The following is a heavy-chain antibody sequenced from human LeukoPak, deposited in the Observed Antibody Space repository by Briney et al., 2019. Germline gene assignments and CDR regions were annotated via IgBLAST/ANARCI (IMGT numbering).Heavy chain of an antibody. J-gene: IGHJ4*02. CDR3: ARDRALYDILTGYFFDY. D-gene: IGHD3-9*01. CDR2: ISSSGSTI. CDR1: GFTFSDYY. Sequence: PGGSLRLSCAASGFTFSDYYMSWIRQAPGKGLEWVSYISSSGSTICYADSVKGRFTISRDNAKNSLYLQMNSLRAEDTAVYYCARDRALYDILTGYFFDYWGQGTLVTVSS. V-gene: IGHV3-11*01.